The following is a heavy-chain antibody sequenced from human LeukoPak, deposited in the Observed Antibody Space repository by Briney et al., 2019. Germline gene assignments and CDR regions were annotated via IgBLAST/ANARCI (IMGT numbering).Heavy chain of an antibody. V-gene: IGHV3-23*01. J-gene: IGHJ4*02. CDR3: AKSQRNDQQVVQRIDY. CDR2: ISGSGDTT. Sequence: GGSLRLSCTASRFTFSTYAMSWVRQAPGKGLEWVSSISGSGDTTYYTGPVKGRITISRDNSKNALYLQMSSLRAEETAVYYCAKSQRNDQQVVQRIDYWGQGTLVTVSS. CDR1: RFTFSTYA. D-gene: IGHD2-2*01.